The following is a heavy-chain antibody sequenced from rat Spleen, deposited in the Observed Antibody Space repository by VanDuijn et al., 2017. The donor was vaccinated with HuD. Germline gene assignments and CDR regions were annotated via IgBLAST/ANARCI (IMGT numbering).Heavy chain of an antibody. V-gene: IGHV5-22*01. Sequence: EVQLVESGGGLVQPGRSMKLSCSASGFTFSDYYMAWVRQAPKKGLEWVASISYEGSSTYYRDSVKGRFTISRDNAKSTLYLQMDSLRSEDTATYYCARSPIIPPLDYWGQGVMVTVSS. CDR2: ISYEGSST. D-gene: IGHD3-8*01. CDR3: ARSPIIPPLDY. CDR1: GFTFSDYY. J-gene: IGHJ2*01.